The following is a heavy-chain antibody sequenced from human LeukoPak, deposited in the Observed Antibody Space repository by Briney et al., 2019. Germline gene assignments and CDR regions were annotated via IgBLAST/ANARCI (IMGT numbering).Heavy chain of an antibody. J-gene: IGHJ6*03. V-gene: IGHV4-38-2*02. Sequence: SETLFLTCTVSGYSINSAYYWGWIRQPPGKGLEWIGSMYHSGSTYYNPSLQSRVTISVDTSKNQFSLKLSSVTAADTAVYYCARTEESGYSYRYFGYYYYMDVWGKGTTVTVSS. CDR1: GYSINSAYY. D-gene: IGHD5-18*01. CDR3: ARTEESGYSYRYFGYYYYMDV. CDR2: MYHSGST.